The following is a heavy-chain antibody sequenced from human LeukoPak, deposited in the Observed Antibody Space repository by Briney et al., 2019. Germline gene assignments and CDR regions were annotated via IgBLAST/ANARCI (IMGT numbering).Heavy chain of an antibody. CDR1: GYSISSGYY. V-gene: IGHV4-38-2*02. Sequence: SETLSLTCTVSGYSISSGYYWGWIRQPPGKGLEWIGYIYQSGSASYNPSLQSRVTISIDKSKNQFSLNLNSVTAADTAVYYCARGHRDSVLVSTVYWNYWGQGTLVTVSS. D-gene: IGHD2-2*01. CDR2: IYQSGSA. J-gene: IGHJ4*02. CDR3: ARGHRDSVLVSTVYWNY.